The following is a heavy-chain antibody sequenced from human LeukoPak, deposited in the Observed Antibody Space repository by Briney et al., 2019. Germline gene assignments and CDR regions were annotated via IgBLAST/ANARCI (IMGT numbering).Heavy chain of an antibody. Sequence: GSLSLSCAASGFTISSLWMSWVRQAPGKGLEWVANVNQGGTEKYYVDSVKGRFTISRDNAENSLYLQMNSLGAEDTAVYYCAKDQYNWNDAGYYYYMDVWGKGTTVTVSS. J-gene: IGHJ6*03. CDR1: GFTISSLW. CDR2: VNQGGTEK. D-gene: IGHD1-1*01. CDR3: AKDQYNWNDAGYYYYMDV. V-gene: IGHV3-7*01.